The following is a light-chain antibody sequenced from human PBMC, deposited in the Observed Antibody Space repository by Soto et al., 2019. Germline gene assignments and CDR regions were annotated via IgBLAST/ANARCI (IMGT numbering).Light chain of an antibody. CDR1: QSVSSN. J-gene: IGKJ2*01. Sequence: EIVMTQSPATLSVSPGERATLSCRASQSVSSNLAWYQQKPGQAPRLLLYGASTRATGIPARFSGGGSGTEFTLTISSLQSEDFAVSYCQHYNNWPPMYTFGQGTKLEIK. CDR2: GAS. V-gene: IGKV3-15*01. CDR3: QHYNNWPPMYT.